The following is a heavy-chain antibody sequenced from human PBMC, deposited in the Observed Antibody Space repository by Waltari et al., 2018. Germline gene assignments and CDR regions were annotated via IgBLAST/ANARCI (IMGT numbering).Heavy chain of an antibody. V-gene: IGHV4-34*09. J-gene: IGHJ4*02. Sequence: QVQLQESSPGLVKPSQTLSLTCAVYGGSFSGYYWSWIRQPPGKGLEWIGEINHSGSTNYNPSLRSRITISVDTSKSQFSLKLSSVTAADTAVYYCARDARIVGATQVDSWGQGVLVTVSS. CDR1: GGSFSGYY. CDR2: INHSGST. D-gene: IGHD1-26*01. CDR3: ARDARIVGATQVDS.